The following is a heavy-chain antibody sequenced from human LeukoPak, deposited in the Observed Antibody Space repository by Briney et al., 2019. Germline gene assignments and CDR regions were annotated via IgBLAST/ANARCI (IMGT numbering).Heavy chain of an antibody. D-gene: IGHD2-2*02. CDR3: ARTCSSTSCYNY. J-gene: IGHJ4*02. V-gene: IGHV4-38-2*01. CDR2: IYHSGST. CDR1: GYSISSGYY. Sequence: PSETLSLTCAVSGYSISSGYYWGWIRQPPGKGLEWIGSIYHSGSTYYNPSLKSRVTISVDTSKNQFSLELSSVTAADTAVYYCARTCSSTSCYNYWGQGTLVTVSS.